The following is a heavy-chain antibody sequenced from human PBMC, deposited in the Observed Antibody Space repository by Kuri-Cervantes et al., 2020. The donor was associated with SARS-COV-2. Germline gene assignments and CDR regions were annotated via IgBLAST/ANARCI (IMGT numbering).Heavy chain of an antibody. CDR2: TRNKANSYTT. CDR3: ARGNYYVSSGYFYYYGMDV. CDR1: GFTFSDHY. J-gene: IGHJ6*02. Sequence: LSLTCAASGFTFSDHYMDWVRQAPGKGLEWVGRTRNKANSYTTEYAASVKGRYTIARDDSKNSLYLQMNSLKTVDTAVYYCARGNYYVSSGYFYYYGMDVWGQGTTVTVSS. V-gene: IGHV3-72*01. D-gene: IGHD3-22*01.